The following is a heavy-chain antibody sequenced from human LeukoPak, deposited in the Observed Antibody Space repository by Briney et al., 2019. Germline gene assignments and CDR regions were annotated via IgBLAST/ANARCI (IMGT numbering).Heavy chain of an antibody. V-gene: IGHV4-61*02. Sequence: PSQTLSLTCTVSGGSISSGSYYWSWIRQPAGKGLEWIGRIYTSGSTNYNPSLKSRVTISVDTSKNQFSLKLSSVTAADTAVYYCARDSGSWDYYDSSGYQYFQHWGQGTLVTASS. CDR2: IYTSGST. J-gene: IGHJ1*01. CDR1: GGSISSGSYY. D-gene: IGHD3-22*01. CDR3: ARDSGSWDYYDSSGYQYFQH.